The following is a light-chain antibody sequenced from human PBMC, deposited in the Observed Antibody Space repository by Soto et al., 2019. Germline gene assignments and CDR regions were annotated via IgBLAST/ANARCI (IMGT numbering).Light chain of an antibody. CDR2: TAS. V-gene: IGKV1-39*01. J-gene: IGKJ5*01. CDR3: QQSSSAPT. Sequence: DIQMTQSPSSLSASVGDRVTITCRASQSIGRYLNWYQHKPGKAPNLLIYTASSLQTGVPSRFSGSGSGTDFTLTITSLQPEDFATYYCQQSSSAPTCGQGTRLEIK. CDR1: QSIGRY.